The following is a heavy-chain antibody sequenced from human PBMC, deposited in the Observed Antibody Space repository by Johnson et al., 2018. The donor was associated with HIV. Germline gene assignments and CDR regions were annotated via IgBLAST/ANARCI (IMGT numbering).Heavy chain of an antibody. CDR3: AKGLIGAFDI. CDR2: ISYDGSNK. V-gene: IGHV3-30-3*01. Sequence: QVQLVESGGGVVQPGRSLRLSCAASGITFSSYAMHWVRQAPGKGLEWVAVISYDGSNKYYADSVKGRFTISRDNAKNSLYLQMNSLRAEDTAVYYCAKGLIGAFDIWGQGTMVTVSS. D-gene: IGHD2/OR15-2a*01. CDR1: GITFSSYA. J-gene: IGHJ3*02.